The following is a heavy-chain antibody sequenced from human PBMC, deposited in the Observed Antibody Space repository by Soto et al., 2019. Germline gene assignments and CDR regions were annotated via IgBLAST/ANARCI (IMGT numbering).Heavy chain of an antibody. CDR3: ARNMDYYYGRGSGNGHGF. Sequence: QVQLVQSGADVKEPGDSVRVSCEASGYTFTAYYIHWVRQAPGQGLEWMGWINPKFGDTTYAQDFQGRVSMTRDMSISTVYMELSRLTSDDTARYYCARNMDYYYGRGSGNGHGFWGQGTTVTV. V-gene: IGHV1-2*02. CDR2: INPKFGDT. J-gene: IGHJ6*02. CDR1: GYTFTAYY. D-gene: IGHD3-10*02.